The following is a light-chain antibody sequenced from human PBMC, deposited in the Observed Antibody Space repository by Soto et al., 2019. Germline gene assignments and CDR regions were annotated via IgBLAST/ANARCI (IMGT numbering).Light chain of an antibody. CDR2: LEGSGSY. J-gene: IGLJ3*02. CDR3: ETWDSNTRV. V-gene: IGLV4-60*02. CDR1: SGHSSYI. Sequence: QAVLTQSSSASASLGSSVKLTCTLSSGHSSYIIAWHPQKPGKAPRYLMKLEGSGSYNKGSGVPDRFSGSSSEADRYLTISHLQFEDEDDYYCETWDSNTRVFGGGTQLTVL.